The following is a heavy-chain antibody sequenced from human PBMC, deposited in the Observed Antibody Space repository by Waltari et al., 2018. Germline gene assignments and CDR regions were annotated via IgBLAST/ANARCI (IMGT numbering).Heavy chain of an antibody. D-gene: IGHD2-21*01. CDR3: AREYCGGECRLFDY. J-gene: IGHJ4*02. V-gene: IGHV1-2*02. CDR1: RDAITEHY. CDR2: INPNGGAT. Sequence: LVQSGTGVMRPGASVKVSCKISRDAITEHYIHWVRQVPGQGLGWMGWINPNGGATHYAQTFRGTITVTWDTSIITSYMEVGGLRSADTATYFCAREYCGGECRLFDYWGQGTRVIVSS.